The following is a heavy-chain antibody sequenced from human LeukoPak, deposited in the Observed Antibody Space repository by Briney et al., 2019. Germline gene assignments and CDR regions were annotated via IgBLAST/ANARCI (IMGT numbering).Heavy chain of an antibody. CDR3: ARLPMIVVVGTAFDI. D-gene: IGHD3-22*01. J-gene: IGHJ3*02. CDR2: ISGSGGST. V-gene: IGHV3-23*01. Sequence: QPGGSLRLSCAASGFTFSSYVVNWVRQAPGKGLEWVSAISGSGGSTYYADSVKGRFTISRDNAKNSLYLQMNSLRDEDTAVYYCARLPMIVVVGTAFDIWGQGTMVTVSS. CDR1: GFTFSSYV.